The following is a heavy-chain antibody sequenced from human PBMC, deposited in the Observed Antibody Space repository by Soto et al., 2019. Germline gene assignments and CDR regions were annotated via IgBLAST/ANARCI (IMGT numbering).Heavy chain of an antibody. CDR2: IYPGDSDI. D-gene: IGHD6-13*01. J-gene: IGHJ6*02. CDR1: GYSFTSYW. Sequence: PGESLKISCKGSGYSFTSYWIAWVRQVPGKGLELMGVIYPGDSDIRYSPLFQGQVTISADKSISTAYLQWSSLKASDTAVYYCARTSAAGKNYYGMDVWGQGTTVTVSS. CDR3: ARTSAAGKNYYGMDV. V-gene: IGHV5-51*01.